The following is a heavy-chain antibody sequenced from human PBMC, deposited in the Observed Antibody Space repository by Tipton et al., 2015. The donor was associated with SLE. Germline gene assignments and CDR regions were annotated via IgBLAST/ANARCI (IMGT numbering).Heavy chain of an antibody. Sequence: TLSLTCNVSGYSIRNGYYWGWIRQAPGKGLEWIGSVYDSGTTHYNPSLKSRVTMSVDTSKTQFSLKLGSLTAADTAVYYCARVVTVGAAHYYDIDVWGQGTMVTVSS. D-gene: IGHD2-21*02. CDR1: GYSIRNGYY. V-gene: IGHV4-38-2*02. CDR2: VYDSGTT. CDR3: ARVVTVGAAHYYDIDV. J-gene: IGHJ6*02.